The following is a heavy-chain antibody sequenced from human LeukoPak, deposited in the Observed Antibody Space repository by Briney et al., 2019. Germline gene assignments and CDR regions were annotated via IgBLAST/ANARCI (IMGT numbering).Heavy chain of an antibody. CDR3: ARAANPSDIVVVPAALY. V-gene: IGHV3-30-3*01. CDR1: GFTFSSYA. J-gene: IGHJ4*02. D-gene: IGHD2-2*01. Sequence: GGSLRLSCAASGFTFSSYAMHWVRQAPGKGLEWVAVISYDGSNKYYADSVKGRFTISRDNSKNTLYLQMNSLRAEDTAVYYCARAANPSDIVVVPAALYWGQGTLATVSS. CDR2: ISYDGSNK.